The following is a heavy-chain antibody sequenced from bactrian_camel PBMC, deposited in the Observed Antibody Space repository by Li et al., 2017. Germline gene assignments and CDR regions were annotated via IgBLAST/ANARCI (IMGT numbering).Heavy chain of an antibody. Sequence: VQLVESGGGSVQVGGSLRLSCKASGNTYCNAWFRQAPGKERERVAARDYDAEIHYLESVQGRFTMSRDFASDTVYLQMNSLKVEDTAVYYCASSNKDYCPSEEKSYNYWGQGTQVTVS. V-gene: IGHV3S53*01. D-gene: IGHD3*01. CDR1: GNTYCNA. J-gene: IGHJ4*01. CDR3: ASSNKDYCPSEEKSYNY. CDR2: RDYDAEI.